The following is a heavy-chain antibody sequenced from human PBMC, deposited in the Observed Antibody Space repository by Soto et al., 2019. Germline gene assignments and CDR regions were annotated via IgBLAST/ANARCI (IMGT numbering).Heavy chain of an antibody. V-gene: IGHV3-23*01. J-gene: IGHJ4*02. CDR3: AKDHFGSGSYRFDY. D-gene: IGHD3-10*01. Sequence: GGSLRLSCAASGFTFSNYAMNWVRQAPGKGLEWVSGISDGGGETYYADSVKGRFTISRDNSKNTLYLQMTSLIAEDTAVYHCAKDHFGSGSYRFDYWGQGTLVTVSS. CDR1: GFTFSNYA. CDR2: ISDGGGET.